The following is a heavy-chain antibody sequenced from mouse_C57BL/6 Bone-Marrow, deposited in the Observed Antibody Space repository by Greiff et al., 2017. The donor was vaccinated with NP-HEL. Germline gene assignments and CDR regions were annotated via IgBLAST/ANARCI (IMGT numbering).Heavy chain of an antibody. CDR2: ISSGGDYI. V-gene: IGHV5-9-1*02. J-gene: IGHJ1*03. CDR1: GFTFSSYA. D-gene: IGHD1-2*01. Sequence: DVQLQESGEGLVKPGGSLKLSCAASGFTFSSYAMSWVRQTPEKRLEWVAYISSGGDYIYYADTVKGRFTISRDNARNTLYLQMSSLKSEDTAMYYCTRGPITTAWYFDVWGTGTTVTVSS. CDR3: TRGPITTAWYFDV.